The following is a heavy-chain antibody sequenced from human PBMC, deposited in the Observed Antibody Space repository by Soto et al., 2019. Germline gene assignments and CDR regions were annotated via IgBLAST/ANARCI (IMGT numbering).Heavy chain of an antibody. CDR3: ARGQVFPDY. D-gene: IGHD1-20*01. CDR2: ISANNGNT. V-gene: IGHV1-18*01. CDR1: GYTFTSYG. Sequence: QVQLLQSGAEVKKPGASVKVSCTASGYTFTSYGITWVRRAPGQGLEWMGWISANNGNTNYVQKFRGRVTMKTDTSTSTGYMELRSLRSDDTAVYYWARGQVFPDYWGQGSLVTVSS. J-gene: IGHJ4*02.